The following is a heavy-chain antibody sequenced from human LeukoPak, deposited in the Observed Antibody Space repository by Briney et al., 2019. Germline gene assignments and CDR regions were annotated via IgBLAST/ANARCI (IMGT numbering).Heavy chain of an antibody. CDR1: GGSISSGSYY. CDR3: ARGHLYSYGLRYFDY. V-gene: IGHV4-61*02. Sequence: PSQTLSLTCTVSGGSISSGSYYWSWIRQPAGKGLEWIGRIYTSGSTNYNPSLKSRVTISVDTSKNQFSLKLSSVTAADTAVYYCARGHLYSYGLRYFDYWGQGTLVTVSS. D-gene: IGHD5-18*01. CDR2: IYTSGST. J-gene: IGHJ4*02.